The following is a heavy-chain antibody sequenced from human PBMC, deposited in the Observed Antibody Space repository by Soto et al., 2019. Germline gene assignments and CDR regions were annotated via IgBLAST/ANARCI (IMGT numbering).Heavy chain of an antibody. CDR3: ASHDYAHYGIDV. J-gene: IGHJ6*02. CDR2: IYYSGST. D-gene: IGHD4-17*01. CDR1: GVSISSGGYY. Sequence: SETLSLTCTVSGVSISSGGYYWSWIRQHPGKGLEWIGYIYYSGSTYYNPSLKSRVTISVDTSKNQFSLKLSSVTAADTAVYYCASHDYAHYGIDVWGQGTTVTVS. V-gene: IGHV4-30-4*08.